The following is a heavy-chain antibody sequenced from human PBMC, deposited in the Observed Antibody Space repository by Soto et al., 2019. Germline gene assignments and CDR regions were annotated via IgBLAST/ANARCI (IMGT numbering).Heavy chain of an antibody. J-gene: IGHJ5*02. CDR3: ARGRELYSGSYYDHDWFDP. D-gene: IGHD1-26*01. CDR1: GYTFTGYY. Sequence: VKVSCKASGYTFTGYYMHWVRQAPGQGLEWMGWINPNSGGTNYAQKFQGRVTMTRDTSISTAYMELSSLRSEDTAVYYCARGRELYSGSYYDHDWFDPWGQGTLVTVSS. CDR2: INPNSGGT. V-gene: IGHV1-2*02.